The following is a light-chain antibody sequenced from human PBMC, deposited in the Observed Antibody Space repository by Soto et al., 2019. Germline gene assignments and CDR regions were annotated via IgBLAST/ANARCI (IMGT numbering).Light chain of an antibody. CDR3: QQFNNYPQT. V-gene: IGKV1D-13*01. CDR1: QGISSA. J-gene: IGKJ5*01. CDR2: DAS. Sequence: AIPLTQSPSSLSASVGDRVTITCRASQGISSALAWYQQKPGKAPKLLIYDASSLESGVPSRFSGSGSGTDFTLTISSLQPEDFATYYCQQFNNYPQTFGQGTRLEIK.